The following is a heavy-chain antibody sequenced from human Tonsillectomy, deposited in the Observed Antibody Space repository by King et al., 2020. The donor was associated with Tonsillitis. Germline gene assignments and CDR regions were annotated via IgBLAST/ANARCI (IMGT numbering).Heavy chain of an antibody. CDR1: GFSLSTSGVG. D-gene: IGHD2/OR15-2a*01. CDR3: ARSLRIVPGPSMFDY. J-gene: IGHJ4*02. V-gene: IGHV2-5*01. Sequence: TLKESGPTLVKPTQTLTLTCTFSGFSLSTSGVGVGWIRQPPGKALEWLALIYWNDDKRYSPSLKSRLTITKDTSKNQVVLTMTNMDPVDTATYHCARSLRIVPGPSMFDYWGQGTLVTVSS. CDR2: IYWNDDK.